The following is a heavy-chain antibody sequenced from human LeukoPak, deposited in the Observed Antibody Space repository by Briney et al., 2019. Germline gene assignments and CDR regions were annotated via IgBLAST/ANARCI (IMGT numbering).Heavy chain of an antibody. CDR3: ARDTGREGYNYFDY. J-gene: IGHJ4*02. V-gene: IGHV1-69*05. CDR1: GGTFSSYA. Sequence: ASVKVSCKASGGTFSSYAISWVRQAPGQGLEWMGGIIPIFGTANYAQKFQGRVTITTDESTSTAYMELSSLRSEDTAVYYCARDTGREGYNYFDYWGQGTLVTVSS. D-gene: IGHD5-24*01. CDR2: IIPIFGTA.